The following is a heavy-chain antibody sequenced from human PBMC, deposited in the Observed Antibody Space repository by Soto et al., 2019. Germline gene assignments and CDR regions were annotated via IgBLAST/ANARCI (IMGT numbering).Heavy chain of an antibody. Sequence: GGSLRLSCAASGFTFSSYAMTWVRQAPGKGLEWVSSIYGSGGKTFYARSVQGRFTISRDNFKNTLYLQMNSLRAEDTAVYYCAKEFSSNYYVSIFHDWGQG. CDR1: GFTFSSYA. J-gene: IGHJ4*02. V-gene: IGHV3-23*01. CDR2: IYGSGGKT. CDR3: AKEFSSNYYVSIFHD. D-gene: IGHD3-10*02.